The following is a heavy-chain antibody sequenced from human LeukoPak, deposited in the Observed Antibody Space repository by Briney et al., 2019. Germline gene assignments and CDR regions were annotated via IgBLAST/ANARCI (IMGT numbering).Heavy chain of an antibody. CDR2: MSPNSGNT. J-gene: IGHJ4*02. D-gene: IGHD7-27*01. CDR3: ARGPPNWGYDY. CDR1: GYTFTSYD. V-gene: IGHV1-8*01. Sequence: SVQVSCKASGYTFTSYDINWVRQATGQGPEWMGWMSPNSGNTGYAQKFQGRVTMTRSTSMSTAYMEPSSLRSEDTAVYYCARGPPNWGYDYWGQGTLVTVSS.